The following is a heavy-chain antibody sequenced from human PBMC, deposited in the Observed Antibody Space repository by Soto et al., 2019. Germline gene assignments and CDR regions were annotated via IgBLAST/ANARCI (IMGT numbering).Heavy chain of an antibody. D-gene: IGHD2-2*01. V-gene: IGHV1-69*02. CDR2: IIPILDIA. J-gene: IGHJ6*04. CDR1: LFTFSSYT. CDR3: ARVYCSSTSCPNYSYYGMDV. Sequence: SVDVSCKAALFTFSSYTISWVRQPPGHGLEWMGRIIPILDIAHYAQKFQGRVTITADKSTSTAYMELSSLRSEDTAVYFCARVYCSSTSCPNYSYYGMDVWGKGTTVPVAS.